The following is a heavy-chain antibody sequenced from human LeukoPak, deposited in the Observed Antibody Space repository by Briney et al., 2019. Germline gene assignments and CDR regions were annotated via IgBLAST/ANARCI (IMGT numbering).Heavy chain of an antibody. J-gene: IGHJ4*02. V-gene: IGHV3-9*01. Sequence: PGRSLRLSCAASGFTFDDYAMHWVRQAPGKGLEWVSGIDWNSGSIGYADSVEGRFTISRDNAKNSLYLQMNSLSAEDTAVYYCAKLTRIAAAGTRGDFDYWGQGTLVTVSS. D-gene: IGHD6-13*01. CDR3: AKLTRIAAAGTRGDFDY. CDR1: GFTFDDYA. CDR2: IDWNSGSI.